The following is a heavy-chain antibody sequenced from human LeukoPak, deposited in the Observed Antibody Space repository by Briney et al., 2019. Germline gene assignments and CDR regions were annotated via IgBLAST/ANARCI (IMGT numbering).Heavy chain of an antibody. CDR1: GYTLTELS. D-gene: IGHD2-15*01. J-gene: IGHJ6*02. Sequence: ASVKVSCKVSGYTLTELSMHWVRQAPGKGLEWMGGFDPEDGETIYAQKFQGRVTMTEDTSTDTAYMELSSLRSEDTAVYYCAREAVVVVAATRPTYYYYGMDVWGQGTTVTVSS. CDR2: FDPEDGET. CDR3: AREAVVVVAATRPTYYYYGMDV. V-gene: IGHV1-24*01.